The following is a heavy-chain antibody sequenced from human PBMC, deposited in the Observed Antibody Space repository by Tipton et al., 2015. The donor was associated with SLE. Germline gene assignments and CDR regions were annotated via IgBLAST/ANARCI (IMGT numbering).Heavy chain of an antibody. D-gene: IGHD6-13*01. CDR3: AKNPQYSSSLSYFDL. V-gene: IGHV3-23*01. CDR1: GFTFSSYA. Sequence: SLRLSCAASGFTFSSYAMSWVRQAPGKGLEWVSAISGSGGSTYYADSVKGRFTISRDNSKNTLYLQMNSLRAEDTAVYYCAKNPQYSSSLSYFDLWGRGTLVTVSS. CDR2: ISGSGGST. J-gene: IGHJ2*01.